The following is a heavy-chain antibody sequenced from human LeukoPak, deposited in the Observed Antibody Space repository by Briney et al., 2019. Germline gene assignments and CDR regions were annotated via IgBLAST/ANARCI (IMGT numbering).Heavy chain of an antibody. Sequence: PSETLSLTCYVSGDSTSFSDHHWGWIRQPPGKGLEWIGSISYGGTTYYNPSLKSRVTVSVDTSKNQFSLKLSSVTAADTAVYYCARDRDYGSGSYSLSRFDPWGQGTLVTVSS. CDR3: ARDRDYGSGSYSLSRFDP. J-gene: IGHJ5*02. D-gene: IGHD3-10*01. CDR2: ISYGGTT. CDR1: GDSTSFSDHH. V-gene: IGHV4-39*07.